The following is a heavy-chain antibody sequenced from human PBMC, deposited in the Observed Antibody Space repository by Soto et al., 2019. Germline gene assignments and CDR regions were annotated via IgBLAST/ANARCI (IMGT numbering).Heavy chain of an antibody. CDR2: IYSGGST. D-gene: IGHD5-12*01. V-gene: IGHV3-53*01. CDR1: GFTVSSNY. CDR3: ARVEGYNLFLWY. J-gene: IGHJ4*02. Sequence: GGYLRLSCAASGFTVSSNYMSWVRQAPGKGLEWVSVIYSGGSTYYADSVKGRFTISRDNSKNTLCLQMNSLRAEDTAVYYCARVEGYNLFLWYWGQGTLVTVSS.